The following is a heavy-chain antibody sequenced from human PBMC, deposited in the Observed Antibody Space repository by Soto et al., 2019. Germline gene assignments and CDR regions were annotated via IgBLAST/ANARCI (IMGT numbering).Heavy chain of an antibody. D-gene: IGHD3-16*01. V-gene: IGHV2-5*02. CDR1: GFSLSTSGVG. CDR3: VHRDEFMNPPSDD. CDR2: IYWGDDK. Sequence: QITLKESGPTLVKPTQTLTLTCTFSGFSLSTSGVGVGWVRQPPGKDLEWLALIYWGDDKRNSPSPEKRRTIPKDTAKTQVVLTMTNIDPVDTATDYCVHRDEFMNPPSDDWGQGMLVTVSS. J-gene: IGHJ4*02.